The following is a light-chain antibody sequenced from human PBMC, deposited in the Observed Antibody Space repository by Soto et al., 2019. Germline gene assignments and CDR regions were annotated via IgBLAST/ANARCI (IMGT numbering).Light chain of an antibody. V-gene: IGLV2-11*01. CDR3: CSYAASVL. Sequence: QSALTQPRSVSGSPGQSVTISCTGTSSDVGGYKYVSWYQQHPGKAPKLKICDVNKRPSGVPDRFSGSKSGNTASLTISGLQAEDEADYYCCSYAASVLFGGGTKLTVL. CDR1: SSDVGGYKY. J-gene: IGLJ3*02. CDR2: DVN.